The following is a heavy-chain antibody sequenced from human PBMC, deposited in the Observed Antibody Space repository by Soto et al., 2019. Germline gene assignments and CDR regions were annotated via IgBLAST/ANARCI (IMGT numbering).Heavy chain of an antibody. Sequence: ASVKPSCKDCGYTFTSNGISWVRQAPGQGLEWMGWISAYNGNTNYAQKLQGRVTMTTDTSTSTAYMELRSLRSDDTAVYYCVVAAQPYYFDYWGQGTLLTVSS. CDR1: GYTFTSNG. J-gene: IGHJ4*02. D-gene: IGHD2-15*01. CDR3: VVAAQPYYFDY. CDR2: ISAYNGNT. V-gene: IGHV1-18*01.